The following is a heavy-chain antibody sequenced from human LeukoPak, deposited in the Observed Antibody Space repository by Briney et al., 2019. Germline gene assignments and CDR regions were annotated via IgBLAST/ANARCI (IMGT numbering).Heavy chain of an antibody. J-gene: IGHJ4*02. V-gene: IGHV3-74*01. Sequence: GGSLRLSCAASGFTFSSYWMHWVRQAPGKGLVWLSRINSDGSSTSYADSVKGRFTISRDNAKNSLYLQMNSLRAEDTALYYCARGGSYGGYRSYWGQGTLVTVSS. CDR1: GFTFSSYW. D-gene: IGHD4-23*01. CDR3: ARGGSYGGYRSY. CDR2: INSDGSST.